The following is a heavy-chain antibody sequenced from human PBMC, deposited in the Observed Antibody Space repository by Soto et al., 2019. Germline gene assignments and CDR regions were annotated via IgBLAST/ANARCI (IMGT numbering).Heavy chain of an antibody. V-gene: IGHV5-51*01. Sequence: GESLKISCKGSGYSFTSYWIGWVRQMPGKGLERMGIIYPGDSDTRYSPSFQAQVTISADKSITTTYLQWSSLKASDSAVYYCVREYSSSWYTDPYYYYGMVVWGQGTTVTVSS. CDR1: GYSFTSYW. J-gene: IGHJ6*02. CDR2: IYPGDSDT. D-gene: IGHD6-13*01. CDR3: VREYSSSWYTDPYYYYGMVV.